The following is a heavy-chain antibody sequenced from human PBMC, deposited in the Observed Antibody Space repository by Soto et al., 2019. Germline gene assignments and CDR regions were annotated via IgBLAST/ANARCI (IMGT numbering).Heavy chain of an antibody. CDR2: IYHSGST. CDR1: SGSISSSNW. J-gene: IGHJ5*02. D-gene: IGHD3-3*01. V-gene: IGHV4-4*02. Sequence: QVQLQESGPGLVKPSGTLSLTCAVSSGSISSSNWWSWVRQPPGKGLEWIGEIYHSGSTNYNPSLKRRVTISVDKSKNQFSLKLSSVTAADTAVYYCARRRNYDFSVSPKNNWFDPWGQGTLVTVSS. CDR3: ARRRNYDFSVSPKNNWFDP.